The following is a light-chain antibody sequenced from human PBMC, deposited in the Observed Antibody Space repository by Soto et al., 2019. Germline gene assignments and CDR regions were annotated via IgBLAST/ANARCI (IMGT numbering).Light chain of an antibody. CDR1: QSISVW. V-gene: IGKV1-5*01. Sequence: DIQMTKSPSTLSASVGDRVTNTCRASQSISVWLAWYQQKQGKAPKLLIYAASSLQSGVPSRLSGSGSGTHFTLTISSLQPEDFATYYCQQLHGYPITFGQGTLLEVK. J-gene: IGKJ5*01. CDR2: AAS. CDR3: QQLHGYPIT.